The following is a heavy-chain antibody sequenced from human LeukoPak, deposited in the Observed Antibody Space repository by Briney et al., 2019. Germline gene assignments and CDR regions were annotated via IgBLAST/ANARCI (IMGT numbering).Heavy chain of an antibody. D-gene: IGHD6-13*01. CDR1: DDSSSSYY. J-gene: IGHJ4*02. CDR3: ARHSRSWYFDY. CDR2: IYTSGST. Sequence: PSETLSLTCTVSDDSSSSYYWSWIRQPAGKGLEWIGRIYTSGSTNYNPSLKSRVTMSVDTSKNQFSLRLSAVTAADTAMYYCARHSRSWYFDYWGQGTLVTVSS. V-gene: IGHV4-4*07.